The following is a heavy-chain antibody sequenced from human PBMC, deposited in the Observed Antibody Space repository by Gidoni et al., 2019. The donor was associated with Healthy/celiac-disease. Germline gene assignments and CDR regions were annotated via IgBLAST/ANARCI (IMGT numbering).Heavy chain of an antibody. J-gene: IGHJ3*02. Sequence: QMQLVQSGPEVKKPGTSVKVSCKASGFTFTSSAVQWVRQARGQRLEWIGWIVVGSGNTNYAQKCQERVTITRDMSTSTAYMELSSLRSEDTAVYYCAAEVVGATRAFDIWGQGTMVTVSS. D-gene: IGHD1-26*01. CDR3: AAEVVGATRAFDI. V-gene: IGHV1-58*01. CDR2: IVVGSGNT. CDR1: GFTFTSSA.